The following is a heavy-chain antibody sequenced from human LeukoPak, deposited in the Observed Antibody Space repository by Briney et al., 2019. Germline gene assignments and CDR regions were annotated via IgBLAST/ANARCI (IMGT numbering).Heavy chain of an antibody. D-gene: IGHD3-3*01. J-gene: IGHJ5*02. CDR2: IKQDGSQN. Sequence: GGSLRLSCAASGFIFSNVWMSWVRQAPGKGLEWVANIKQDGSQNYYVDSVKGRFTISRDTARNSLHLQINGLRAEDTAMYYCAIEGSGRSLDPWGQGTLVTVSS. CDR3: AIEGSGRSLDP. V-gene: IGHV3-7*01. CDR1: GFIFSNVW.